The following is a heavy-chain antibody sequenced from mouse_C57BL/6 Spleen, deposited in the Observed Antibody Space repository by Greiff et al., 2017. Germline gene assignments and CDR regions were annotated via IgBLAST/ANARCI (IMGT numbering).Heavy chain of an antibody. CDR1: GYTFTSYW. J-gene: IGHJ4*01. Sequence: QVQLKQPGAELVKPGASVKLSCKASGYTFTSYWMHWVKQRPGRGLEWIGRIDPNSGGTKYNEKFKSKATLTVDKPSSTAYMQLSSLTSEDSAVYYCATYYGSSYGYAMDYWGQGTSVTVSS. CDR3: ATYYGSSYGYAMDY. V-gene: IGHV1-72*01. CDR2: IDPNSGGT. D-gene: IGHD1-1*01.